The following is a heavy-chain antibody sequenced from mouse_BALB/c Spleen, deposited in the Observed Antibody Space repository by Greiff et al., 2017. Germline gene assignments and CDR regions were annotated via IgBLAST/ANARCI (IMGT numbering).Heavy chain of an antibody. Sequence: DVQLQESGPGLVKPSQSLSLTCTVTGYSITSDYAWNWIRQFPGNKLEWMGYISYSGSTSYNPSLKSRISITRDTSKNQFFLQLNSVTTEDTATYYCASLLRGFAYWGQGTLVTVSA. CDR3: ASLLRGFAY. D-gene: IGHD1-1*01. CDR2: ISYSGST. CDR1: GYSITSDYA. J-gene: IGHJ3*01. V-gene: IGHV3-2*02.